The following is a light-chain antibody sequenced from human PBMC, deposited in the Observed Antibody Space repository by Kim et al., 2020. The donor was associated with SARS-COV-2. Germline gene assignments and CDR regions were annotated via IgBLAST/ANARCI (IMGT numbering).Light chain of an antibody. J-gene: IGLJ2*01. Sequence: VALGQTVRITCQGDSLRNYYASWYQQKPGQAPVLVFYGKNNRPSGIPHRFSGSTSRDTASLTISGTQAEDEADYYCNSRDSSGVVFGGGTKVTVL. CDR2: GKN. CDR1: SLRNYY. V-gene: IGLV3-19*01. CDR3: NSRDSSGVV.